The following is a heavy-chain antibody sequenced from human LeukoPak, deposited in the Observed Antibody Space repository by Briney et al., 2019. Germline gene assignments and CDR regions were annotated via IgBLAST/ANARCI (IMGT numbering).Heavy chain of an antibody. CDR3: ARDAGTRGNSAFDI. CDR1: GLSLSDHY. CDR2: SRNRVNSYTT. D-gene: IGHD5-12*01. Sequence: GGSLRLSCTASGLSLSDHYIDWVRQAPGKGLEWVGRSRNRVNSYTTEYAASVKGRFTISRDDSKNSVLLQMNSLRTEDTAVYYCARDAGTRGNSAFDIWGQGTMVTVSS. V-gene: IGHV3-72*01. J-gene: IGHJ3*02.